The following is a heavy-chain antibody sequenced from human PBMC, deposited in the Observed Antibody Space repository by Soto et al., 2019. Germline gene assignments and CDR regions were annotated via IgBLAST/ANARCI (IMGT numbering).Heavy chain of an antibody. CDR1: GSTFTSYG. J-gene: IGHJ6*02. CDR2: ISAYNGNT. V-gene: IGHV1-18*04. Sequence: GASVKVSCKASGSTFTSYGISWVRQAPGQGLEWMGWISAYNGNTNYAQKLQGRVTMTTDTSTSTAYMELRSLRSDDTAVYYCARDLPPPLTISSGWYLYYYGMDVWGQGTTVTVSS. D-gene: IGHD6-19*01. CDR3: ARDLPPPLTISSGWYLYYYGMDV.